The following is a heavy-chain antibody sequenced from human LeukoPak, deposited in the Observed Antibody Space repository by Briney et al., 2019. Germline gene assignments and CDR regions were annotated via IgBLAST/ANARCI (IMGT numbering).Heavy chain of an antibody. CDR1: GGSFSGYY. CDR2: INHSGST. D-gene: IGHD1-26*01. Sequence: SETLSLTCDVYGGSFSGYYWSWIRQPPGKGLEWIGEINHSGSTNYNPSLKSRVTISVDTSKNQFSLKLSSVTAADTAVYYCARARATPFDYWGQGTLVTVSS. J-gene: IGHJ4*02. V-gene: IGHV4-34*01. CDR3: ARARATPFDY.